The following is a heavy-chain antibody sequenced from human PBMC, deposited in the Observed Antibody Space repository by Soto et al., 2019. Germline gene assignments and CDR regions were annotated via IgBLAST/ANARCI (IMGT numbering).Heavy chain of an antibody. CDR2: INDRGSI. D-gene: IGHD3-9*01. J-gene: IGHJ2*01. CDR1: GGSFSGYY. V-gene: IGHV4-34*01. Sequence: QVQLQQWGAGPLRPLETLSLTCGVSGGSFSGYYWAWIRQSPGKGLEWIGEINDRGSINYNPSLKGRVRISVGTSKNHYSLNLGSVTAADTAVYYCARESHDILTGPPWVWYFDLWGRGTLVTVSS. CDR3: ARESHDILTGPPWVWYFDL.